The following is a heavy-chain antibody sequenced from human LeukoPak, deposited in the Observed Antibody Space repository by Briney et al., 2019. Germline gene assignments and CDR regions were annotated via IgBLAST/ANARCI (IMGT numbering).Heavy chain of an antibody. J-gene: IGHJ3*02. Sequence: ASVKVSCKASGYTFTSYDINWVRQATGQGLEWMGWMNPNSGNTGYAQKFQGRVTMTRNTSISTAYMELSSLRSEDTAVYYCARGYLDIVVVPAASDAFDIWGQGTMVTVSS. V-gene: IGHV1-8*01. CDR1: GYTFTSYD. CDR3: ARGYLDIVVVPAASDAFDI. CDR2: MNPNSGNT. D-gene: IGHD2-2*01.